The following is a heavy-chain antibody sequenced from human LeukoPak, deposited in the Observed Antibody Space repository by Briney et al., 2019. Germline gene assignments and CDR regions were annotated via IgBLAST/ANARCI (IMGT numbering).Heavy chain of an antibody. CDR2: IIPIFGTA. CDR3: ARRYYDSSGYTIHPYYYYGMDV. CDR1: GGTFSSYA. J-gene: IGHJ6*02. Sequence: SVTVSCKASGGTFSSYAISWVRQAPGQGLEWMGGIIPIFGTANYAQKFQGRVTITADESTSTAYMELSSLRSEDTAVYYCARRYYDSSGYTIHPYYYYGMDVWGQGTTVTVSS. V-gene: IGHV1-69*13. D-gene: IGHD3-22*01.